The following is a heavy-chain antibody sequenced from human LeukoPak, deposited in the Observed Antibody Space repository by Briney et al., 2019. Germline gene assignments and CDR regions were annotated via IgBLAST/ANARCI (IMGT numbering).Heavy chain of an antibody. CDR2: VCYTGSI. V-gene: IGHV4-59*01. D-gene: IGHD1-14*01. Sequence: SETLSLTCTVSGGSISSYYWSWIRQPPGKGLEWIVYVCYTGSINYNPSLESRVTISVDTSKNQFSLKLTSVTAGDTAIYYCARVPLEYNTVTHFGSWGQGTLVTVSS. CDR3: ARVPLEYNTVTHFGS. CDR1: GGSISSYY. J-gene: IGHJ4*02.